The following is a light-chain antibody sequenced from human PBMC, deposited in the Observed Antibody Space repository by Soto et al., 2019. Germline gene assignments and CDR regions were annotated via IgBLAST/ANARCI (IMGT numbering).Light chain of an antibody. J-gene: IGKJ2*01. Sequence: EIVMTQSPATLSVSPGERATLSCRASQSVSSNLAWYQHKPGQAPRLLIFGAYSRATGVPARFSGSGSGTEFTLTISRLEPEDFAVYYCQQYGSSLYTFGQGTKLQIK. CDR1: QSVSSN. CDR2: GAY. V-gene: IGKV3-15*01. CDR3: QQYGSSLYT.